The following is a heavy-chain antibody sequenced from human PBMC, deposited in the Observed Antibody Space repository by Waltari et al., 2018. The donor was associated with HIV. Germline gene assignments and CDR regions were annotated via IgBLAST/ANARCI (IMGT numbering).Heavy chain of an antibody. V-gene: IGHV7-4-1*02. J-gene: IGHJ4*02. CDR3: GRGPGRSVDY. CDR2: INTKTGNP. CDR1: GYTFTHFA. Sequence: QVHLVQSGSELKKPGASVKVSCKASGYTFTHFAMNWVRPAPGQGLEWMGWINTKTGNPTYAQGFTGRFVFSLDTSVTTAYLQISSLKAEDTAVYYCGRGPGRSVDYWGQGTLVTVSS. D-gene: IGHD3-10*01.